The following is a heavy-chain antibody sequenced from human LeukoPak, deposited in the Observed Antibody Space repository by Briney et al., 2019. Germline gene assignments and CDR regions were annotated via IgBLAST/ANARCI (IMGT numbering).Heavy chain of an antibody. CDR3: ARVYGYNFYYFDY. D-gene: IGHD5-24*01. CDR2: LYYSGNT. Sequence: PSETLSLTCTVSGGSISSYYWRWIRQPPGKGLQWIAYLYYSGNTNYNPSLKSRATISVDTSKNQFSLKLTSVTAADTAVYYCARVYGYNFYYFDYWGQGILVTVSS. J-gene: IGHJ4*02. CDR1: GGSISSYY. V-gene: IGHV4-59*01.